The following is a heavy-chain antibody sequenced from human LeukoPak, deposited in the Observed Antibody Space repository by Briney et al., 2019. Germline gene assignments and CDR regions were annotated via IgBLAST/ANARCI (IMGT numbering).Heavy chain of an antibody. Sequence: ASVKVSCKASGYTFTGYYMHWVRQAPGQGLEWMGWINPNSGGTNYARKFQGRVTMTRDTSISTAYMELSRLRSDDTAVYYCARGARIVVVTSDAFDIWGQGTMVTVSS. CDR3: ARGARIVVVTSDAFDI. D-gene: IGHD3-22*01. J-gene: IGHJ3*02. CDR1: GYTFTGYY. V-gene: IGHV1-2*02. CDR2: INPNSGGT.